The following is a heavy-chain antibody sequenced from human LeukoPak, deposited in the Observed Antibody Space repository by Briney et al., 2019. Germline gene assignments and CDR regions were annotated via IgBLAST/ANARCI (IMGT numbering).Heavy chain of an antibody. CDR3: AKDRIMVVMSYYYYMDV. CDR1: GFTFRSYG. CDR2: IRYDGSNK. V-gene: IGHV3-30*02. D-gene: IGHD2-21*01. Sequence: GGFLRLSCAASGFTFRSYGMHWVRQAPGRGLEWVAFIRYDGSNKYYADSVKGRFTISRDNSKNTLYLQMNSLRAEDTAVYYCAKDRIMVVMSYYYYMDVWGKGTTVTISS. J-gene: IGHJ6*03.